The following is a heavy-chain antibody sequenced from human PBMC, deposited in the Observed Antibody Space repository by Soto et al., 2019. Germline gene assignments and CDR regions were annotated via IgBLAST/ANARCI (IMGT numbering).Heavy chain of an antibody. Sequence: AISGDSVSSNSAGWNWIRQTPSRGLEWLGRTYYKSKWYYTYAASVKSRITVSPDTSKNQFSLQLTSVTPEDTAVYYCARGSWDDVSGHYYMDVWDKGTTVTVSS. J-gene: IGHJ6*03. CDR3: ARGSWDDVSGHYYMDV. CDR1: GDSVSSNSAG. D-gene: IGHD1-1*01. CDR2: TYYKSKWYY. V-gene: IGHV6-1*01.